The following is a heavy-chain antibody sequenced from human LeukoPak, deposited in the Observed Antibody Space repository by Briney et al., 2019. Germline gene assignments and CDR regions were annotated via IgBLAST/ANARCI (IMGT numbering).Heavy chain of an antibody. D-gene: IGHD2-2*01. Sequence: ASVKVFCKASGYTFTSYGISWVRQAPGQGLEWMGWISAYNGNTNYAQKLQGRVTMTTDTSTSTAYMELRSLRSDDTAVYYCARASEGVVPAAHIPNYTGDNWFDPWGQGTLVTVSS. CDR3: ARASEGVVPAAHIPNYTGDNWFDP. V-gene: IGHV1-18*04. CDR1: GYTFTSYG. CDR2: ISAYNGNT. J-gene: IGHJ5*02.